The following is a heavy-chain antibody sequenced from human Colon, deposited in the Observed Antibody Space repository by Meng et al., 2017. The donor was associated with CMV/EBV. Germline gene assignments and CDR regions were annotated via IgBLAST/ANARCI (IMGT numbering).Heavy chain of an antibody. CDR3: AMRPQMEIRGAFDV. V-gene: IGHV1-69*10. CDR2: SSPALGVT. J-gene: IGHJ3*01. D-gene: IGHD1-1*01. Sequence: IWVRQGTRRGRQWMGGSSPALGVTKFAQIFQGRMAITAEKSTGTVYMELSGLRSEETEVYYCAMRPQMEIRGAFDVWGHGTMVTVSS.